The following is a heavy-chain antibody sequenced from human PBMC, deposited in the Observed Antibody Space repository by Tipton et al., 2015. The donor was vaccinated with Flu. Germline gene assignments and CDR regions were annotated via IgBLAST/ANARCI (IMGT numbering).Heavy chain of an antibody. V-gene: IGHV3-9*01. CDR3: AKDSSLVLADGMDV. D-gene: IGHD2-15*01. CDR1: GFTFDDYA. CDR2: ISWNSGSI. J-gene: IGHJ6*02. Sequence: SLRLSCAASGFTFDDYAMHWVRQAPGKGLEWVSGISWNSGSIGYADSVKGRFTISRDNAKNSLYLQMNSLRAEDTALYYCAKDSSLVLADGMDVWGQGTTVTVS.